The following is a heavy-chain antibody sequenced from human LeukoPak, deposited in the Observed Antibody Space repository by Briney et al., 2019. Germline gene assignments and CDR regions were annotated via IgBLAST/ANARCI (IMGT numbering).Heavy chain of an antibody. V-gene: IGHV1-18*01. CDR2: ISAYNGNT. D-gene: IGHD1-26*01. CDR1: GYTFTSYG. Sequence: ASVKLSCTASGYTFTSYGISWVRQAPGQGLEWMGWISAYNGNTNYAHKLQGRVTMTTDTSTSTAYLELSSLRSDDTAVYYCARVVGATYYYWGQGTRVMVSA. CDR3: ARVVGATYYY. J-gene: IGHJ4*02.